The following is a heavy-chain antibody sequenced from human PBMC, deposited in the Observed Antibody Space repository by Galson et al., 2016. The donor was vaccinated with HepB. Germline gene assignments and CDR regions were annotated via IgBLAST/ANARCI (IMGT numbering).Heavy chain of an antibody. D-gene: IGHD3-3*01. CDR1: GFTLSSYA. V-gene: IGHV3-23*01. Sequence: SLRLSCAASGFTLSSYAMSWVRQAPGKGLAWVSAISNTGGSTYYADSVKGRFTISRDNSKNTLYLQMNSLRAEDTALYYCAKDTGYDFWSGYYQIFDSWGQGTLVTVSS. CDR3: AKDTGYDFWSGYYQIFDS. J-gene: IGHJ4*02. CDR2: ISNTGGST.